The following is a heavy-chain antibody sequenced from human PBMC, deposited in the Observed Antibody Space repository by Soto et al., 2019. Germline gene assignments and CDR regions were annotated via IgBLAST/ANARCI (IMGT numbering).Heavy chain of an antibody. CDR2: MNPKSGNT. V-gene: IGHV1-8*01. CDR1: GYTFTSYD. CDR3: VTWFGRGGYYYGMDV. Sequence: QVQLVQSGAEVKKPGASVKVSCKASGYTFTSYDINWVRQATAQGLEWMGWMNPKSGNTGYAQKLQGRVTMTRNNSISTAYMELSSLRSEDTAVYYCVTWFGRGGYYYGMDVWGQGTTVTVSS. D-gene: IGHD3-10*01. J-gene: IGHJ6*02.